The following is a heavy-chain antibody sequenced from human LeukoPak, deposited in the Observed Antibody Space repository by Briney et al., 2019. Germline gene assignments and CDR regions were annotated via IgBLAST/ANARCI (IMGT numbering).Heavy chain of an antibody. D-gene: IGHD1-14*01. J-gene: IGHJ4*02. V-gene: IGHV3-7*01. CDR2: LKHDGSDQ. CDR1: GFTFSTFW. CDR3: AKTARVLDN. Sequence: GGSLRLSCAASGFTFSTFWMSWVRQAPGKGPEWVAILKHDGSDQYYVDSVKGRFTVSRDNAKNSLYLQMSSLRVEDTAVYYCAKTARVLDNWGQGTQVTVSS.